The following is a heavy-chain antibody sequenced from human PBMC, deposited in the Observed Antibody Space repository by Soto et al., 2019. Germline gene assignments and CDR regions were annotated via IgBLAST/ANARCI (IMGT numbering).Heavy chain of an antibody. CDR3: ARDQGPDCSGGSCYYYYGMDV. Sequence: QVQLVQSGAEVKKPGSSVRVSCKASGGTFSTYAISWVRQAPGQGLEWMGGSIPIFGTTNYAQKFQGRVTITADESTSTAYMELSSLRYEDTALYYCARDQGPDCSGGSCYYYYGMDVWGQGTTVTGSS. V-gene: IGHV1-69*01. J-gene: IGHJ6*02. CDR2: SIPIFGTT. D-gene: IGHD2-15*01. CDR1: GGTFSTYA.